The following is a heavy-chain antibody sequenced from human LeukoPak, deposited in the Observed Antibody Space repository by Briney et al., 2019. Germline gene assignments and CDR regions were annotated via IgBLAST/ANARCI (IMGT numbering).Heavy chain of an antibody. V-gene: IGHV3-7*01. CDR1: GFTFSSSW. CDR2: IKQDGSQK. D-gene: IGHD1-1*01. J-gene: IGHJ4*01. CDR3: ARLFRDVTTFDY. Sequence: GGSLRLSCTASGFTFSSSWMSWVRQAPGRGLEWVASIKQDGSQKYYVDSVKGRFTISRDNAKNSLYLQMNSLRAEDTAVYYFARLFRDVTTFDYWGQGTLVTVSS.